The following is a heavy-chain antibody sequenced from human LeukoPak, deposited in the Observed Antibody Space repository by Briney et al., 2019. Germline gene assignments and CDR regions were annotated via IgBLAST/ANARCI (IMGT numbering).Heavy chain of an antibody. CDR3: AKEGVLRFLEWSTLSDYYMDV. D-gene: IGHD3-3*01. CDR1: GGTFSSYA. V-gene: IGHV1-69*05. Sequence: RASVKVSCKASGGTFSSYAITWVRQAPGQGLEWMGGIIPIFGKAKYAQKVQGRVTMSTDESTSTAYMELSSLRSEDTAVYYCAKEGVLRFLEWSTLSDYYMDVWGKGTTVTVSS. CDR2: IIPIFGKA. J-gene: IGHJ6*03.